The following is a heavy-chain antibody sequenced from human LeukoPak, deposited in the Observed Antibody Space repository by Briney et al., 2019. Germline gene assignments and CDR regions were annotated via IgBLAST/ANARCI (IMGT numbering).Heavy chain of an antibody. CDR1: GFTFNTYS. Sequence: GGSLRLSCTASGFTFNTYSMNWVRQAPGKGLEWVSYVSSSSRTIYYADSVKGRFTISRDNAKNSLYLQMNSLRAEDTAVYYCAKSALLTGYPCFDYWGQGTLVTVSS. V-gene: IGHV3-48*04. CDR3: AKSALLTGYPCFDY. D-gene: IGHD3-9*01. CDR2: VSSSSRTI. J-gene: IGHJ4*02.